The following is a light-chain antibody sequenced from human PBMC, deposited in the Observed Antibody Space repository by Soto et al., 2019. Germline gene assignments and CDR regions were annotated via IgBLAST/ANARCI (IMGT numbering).Light chain of an antibody. V-gene: IGKV1-33*01. CDR2: DVS. Sequence: DVHMTQSPSSLSVSVGDRVTITCQASHDITNFLNWYQQKPGKAPKLLIYDVSKLETGVPSRFSGSGSGTDFTLTISSLQPEDIATYFCQQYDDLPITFGQVTQLAI. J-gene: IGKJ5*01. CDR3: QQYDDLPIT. CDR1: HDITNF.